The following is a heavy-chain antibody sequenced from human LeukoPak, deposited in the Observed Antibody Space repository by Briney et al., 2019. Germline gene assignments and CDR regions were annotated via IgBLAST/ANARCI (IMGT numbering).Heavy chain of an antibody. J-gene: IGHJ4*02. Sequence: GGSLRLSCAASGFTFSSYAMSWVRQAPGKGLEWVSAISGNGGSPYYADSVKGRFTISRDNSKNTLYLQMNSLRAEDTAVYYCAKGLYGSGRGDYWGQGTLVTVSS. CDR3: AKGLYGSGRGDY. CDR1: GFTFSSYA. V-gene: IGHV3-23*01. D-gene: IGHD3-10*01. CDR2: ISGNGGSP.